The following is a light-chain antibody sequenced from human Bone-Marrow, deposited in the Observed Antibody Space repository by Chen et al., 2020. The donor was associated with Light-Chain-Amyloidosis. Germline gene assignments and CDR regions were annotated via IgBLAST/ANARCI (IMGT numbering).Light chain of an antibody. CDR1: QSLLHSNGYNY. CDR3: MQALQTHPFT. J-gene: IGKJ4*01. CDR2: LGS. V-gene: IGKV2-28*01. Sequence: DIVMTQSPLSLPVTPGEPASISCRSSQSLLHSNGYNYLDWYLQKPGQSPQLLIYLGSNRASGVPDRFSGSGSGTDFTLKISRVEAEDVGVYYCMQALQTHPFTFGGGTKVVIK.